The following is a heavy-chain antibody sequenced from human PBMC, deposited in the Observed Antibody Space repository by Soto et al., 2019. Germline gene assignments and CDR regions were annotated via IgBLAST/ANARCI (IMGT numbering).Heavy chain of an antibody. Sequence: EVQLLESGGGLVQPGGSLRLSCAASGFTFSNYAMSWVRQAPGKGLECVSAFNAGGTTSYADSVKGRFTISRDKSENTLYLQMNSLRAEDTAIYYCAKDLKVTTWGYFDSWGQGTLVTVSS. CDR1: GFTFSNYA. CDR2: FNAGGTT. J-gene: IGHJ4*02. CDR3: AKDLKVTTWGYFDS. V-gene: IGHV3-23*01. D-gene: IGHD4-17*01.